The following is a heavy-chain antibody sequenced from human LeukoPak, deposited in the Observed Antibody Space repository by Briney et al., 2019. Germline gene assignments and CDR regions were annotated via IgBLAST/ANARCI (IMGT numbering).Heavy chain of an antibody. CDR2: ISSGGGST. V-gene: IGHV3-23*01. Sequence: PGGSLRLSCAASGFTFSTYAMSWVRQAPGVGLEWVSVISSGGGSTYYADSVKGRFTISRDNAKNSLYPQMNSLRAEGTAVYYCAREFHGEYDFWSGYYTQYFQHWGQGTLVTVSS. CDR3: AREFHGEYDFWSGYYTQYFQH. J-gene: IGHJ1*01. CDR1: GFTFSTYA. D-gene: IGHD3-3*01.